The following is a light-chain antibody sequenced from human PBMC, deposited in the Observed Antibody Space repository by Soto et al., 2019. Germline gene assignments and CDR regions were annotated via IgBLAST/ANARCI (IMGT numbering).Light chain of an antibody. Sequence: DIPLTQSLSTLSVSVGEPVTIXCRASQSISTSLAWYQQKPGKAPNLLISGASTLEDGVPSRFRGSGSGTEFTLTITSLPNDDFATYYCQQYITYSTFGQGTKVDIK. CDR2: GAS. V-gene: IGKV1-5*01. CDR3: QQYITYST. J-gene: IGKJ1*01. CDR1: QSISTS.